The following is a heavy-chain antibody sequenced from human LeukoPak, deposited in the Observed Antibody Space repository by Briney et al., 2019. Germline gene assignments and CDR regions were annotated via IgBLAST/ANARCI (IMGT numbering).Heavy chain of an antibody. D-gene: IGHD4-11*01. CDR3: ARAPHYSNYGPYYYGMDV. J-gene: IGHJ6*02. V-gene: IGHV3-74*01. Sequence: GGSLRLSCAASGFTFSSYWMHWVRQVPGKGLVWVSRIKSDGSSTSYADLVKGRFTMSRDNAKNTLYLQMNSLRAEDTAVYYCARAPHYSNYGPYYYGMDVWGQGTTVTVSS. CDR1: GFTFSSYW. CDR2: IKSDGSST.